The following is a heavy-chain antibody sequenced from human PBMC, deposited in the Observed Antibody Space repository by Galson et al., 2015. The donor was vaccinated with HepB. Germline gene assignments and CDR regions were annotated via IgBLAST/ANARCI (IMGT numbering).Heavy chain of an antibody. CDR1: GFTFSDYY. CDR3: ARVPRIQLWSSHDAFDI. D-gene: IGHD5-18*01. Sequence: SLRLSCAASGFTFSDYYMSWIRQAPGKGLEWVSYISSSSRYTNYADSVKGRFTISRDNAKNSLYLQMNSLRAEDTAVYYCARVPRIQLWSSHDAFDIWGQGTMVTVSS. CDR2: ISSSSRYT. V-gene: IGHV3-11*05. J-gene: IGHJ3*02.